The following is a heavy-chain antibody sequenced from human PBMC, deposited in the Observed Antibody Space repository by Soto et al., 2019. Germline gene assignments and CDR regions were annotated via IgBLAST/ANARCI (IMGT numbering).Heavy chain of an antibody. CDR3: ARGSGWYYCDY. CDR2: IYYSGST. J-gene: IGHJ4*02. Sequence: QVQLQESGPGLVKPSETLSLTCTVSGGSISSYYWSWIRQPPGKGLEWIGYIYYSGSTNYNPSLKSRVTISVDTSKNQFSLKLSSVTAADTAVYYCARGSGWYYCDYWGQGTLVTVSS. CDR1: GGSISSYY. D-gene: IGHD6-19*01. V-gene: IGHV4-59*01.